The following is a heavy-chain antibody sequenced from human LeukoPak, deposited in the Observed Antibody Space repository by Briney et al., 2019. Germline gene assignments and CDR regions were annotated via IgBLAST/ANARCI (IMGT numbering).Heavy chain of an antibody. J-gene: IGHJ4*02. CDR3: ASKIGYCSSVSCYLDY. CDR1: AFTFSSYD. D-gene: IGHD2-15*01. V-gene: IGHV3-23*01. Sequence: GGSLRLSCAASAFTFSSYDMTWARQAPGKGLEWVSAIRSSGGSTDYADSVKGRFTISRDNSKNILYLQMNSLRAEDTAVYCCASKIGYCSSVSCYLDYWGQGTLVTVSS. CDR2: IRSSGGST.